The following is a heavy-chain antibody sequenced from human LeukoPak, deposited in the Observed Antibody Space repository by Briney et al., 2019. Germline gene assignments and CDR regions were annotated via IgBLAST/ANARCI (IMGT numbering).Heavy chain of an antibody. Sequence: SETLSLTCTVSGGSISSYYWSWIRQPPGKGLEWIGYIYYSGSTNYNPSLKSRVTISVDTSKNQFSLKLSSVTAADTAVYYCARDSGRYRYWFDPWGQGTLVTVSS. J-gene: IGHJ5*02. CDR2: IYYSGST. D-gene: IGHD1-26*01. V-gene: IGHV4-59*01. CDR1: GGSISSYY. CDR3: ARDSGRYRYWFDP.